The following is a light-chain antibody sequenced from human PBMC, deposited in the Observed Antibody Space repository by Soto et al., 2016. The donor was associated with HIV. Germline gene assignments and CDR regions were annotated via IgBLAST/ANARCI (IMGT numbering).Light chain of an antibody. J-gene: IGLJ2*01. V-gene: IGLV3-21*03. CDR3: QVWDVSSDHVV. CDR2: DDS. CDR1: NVGSKS. Sequence: SYELTQPPSLSVAPRKTARITCGGNNVGSKSVHWYQQKTGRAPVLVVYDDSDRPSGIPERFSGSNSGNTATLTISRVEAGDEADYYCQVWDVSSDHVVFGGGTKLTVL.